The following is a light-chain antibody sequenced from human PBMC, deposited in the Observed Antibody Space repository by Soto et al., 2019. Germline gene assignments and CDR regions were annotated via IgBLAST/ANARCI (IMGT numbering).Light chain of an antibody. CDR3: QQYDDSIT. J-gene: IGKJ5*01. V-gene: IGKV3-20*01. CDR1: QSVSSSY. CDR2: GAS. Sequence: EIVLTQSPDTLSLSPGESATLSCRASQSVSSSYLAWYQQKPGRAPRLLIYGASNRATGIPDRFSGSGSGTDFTLTISRQEAEDFAVFYCQQYDDSITFGQGTRLEIE.